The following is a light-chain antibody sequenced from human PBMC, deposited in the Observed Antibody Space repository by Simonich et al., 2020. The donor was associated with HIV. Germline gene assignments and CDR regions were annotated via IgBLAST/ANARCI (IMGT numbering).Light chain of an antibody. Sequence: QLVLTQSPSASASLGASAKLTCTLSSGHSSYAIAWHQQQPEKGPRYLMKVNSDGSHSKGDGIPDRFSGSSSGAERYLTISSLQSEDEADYYCETWDINTRVFGGGTKLTVL. CDR1: SGHSSYA. J-gene: IGLJ3*02. CDR2: VNSDGSH. V-gene: IGLV4-69*01. CDR3: ETWDINTRV.